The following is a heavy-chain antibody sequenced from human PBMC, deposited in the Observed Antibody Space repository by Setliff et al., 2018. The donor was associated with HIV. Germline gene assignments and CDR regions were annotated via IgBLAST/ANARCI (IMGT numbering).Heavy chain of an antibody. J-gene: IGHJ3*02. Sequence: SESLSLTCTVSGDSVRNYYWSWIRQPPERGLDYIGYINYNGNTNYNPSLKSRVTMSVGTSKNQISLKLRSVTAADTAVYYCARVSDYYDSSGYLGAFDIWGQGTMVTVSS. V-gene: IGHV4-59*02. CDR1: GDSVRNYY. D-gene: IGHD3-22*01. CDR2: INYNGNT. CDR3: ARVSDYYDSSGYLGAFDI.